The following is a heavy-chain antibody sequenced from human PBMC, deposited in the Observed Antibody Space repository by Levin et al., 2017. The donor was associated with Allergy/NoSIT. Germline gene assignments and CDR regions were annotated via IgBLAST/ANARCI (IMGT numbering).Heavy chain of an antibody. D-gene: IGHD5-18*01. J-gene: IGHJ4*02. CDR3: ARGGSNYGSPFDY. CDR2: FYYSGST. V-gene: IGHV4-59*01. Sequence: PSETLSLTCTVSGGSITSYYWSWIRQPPGKGLEWIGYFYYSGSTNYNPSLKSRVTISVDTSTNQFSLKLTSVTAADTAVYYCARGGSNYGSPFDYWGQGTLVTVSS. CDR1: GGSITSYY.